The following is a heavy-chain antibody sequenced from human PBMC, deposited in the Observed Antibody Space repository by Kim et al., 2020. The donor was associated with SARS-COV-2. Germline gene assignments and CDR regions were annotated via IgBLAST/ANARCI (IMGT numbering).Heavy chain of an antibody. Sequence: GGSLRLSCAASGFTFSSYAISWVRQAPGKGLEWVSAISGSGGSTYYAYSVTGRFTISRDNSKNTLYLQMNSLRAEDTAVYYCAKSPTVGAFDIWGQGTMVTVSS. J-gene: IGHJ3*02. CDR1: GFTFSSYA. CDR3: AKSPTVGAFDI. V-gene: IGHV3-23*01. CDR2: ISGSGGST. D-gene: IGHD4-17*01.